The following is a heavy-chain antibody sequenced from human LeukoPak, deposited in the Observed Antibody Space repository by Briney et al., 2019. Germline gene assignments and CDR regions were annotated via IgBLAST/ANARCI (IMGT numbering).Heavy chain of an antibody. J-gene: IGHJ6*03. V-gene: IGHV1-2*02. CDR1: GYTFTSYG. CDR2: INPNSGGT. CDR3: ARVSRGIAAAGTPNYYYYYMDV. Sequence: ASVKVSCKASGYTFTSYGISWVRQAPGQGLEWMGWINPNSGGTNYAQKFQGRVTMTRDTSISTAHMELSRLRSDDTAVYYCARVSRGIAAAGTPNYYYYYMDVWGKGATVTVSS. D-gene: IGHD6-13*01.